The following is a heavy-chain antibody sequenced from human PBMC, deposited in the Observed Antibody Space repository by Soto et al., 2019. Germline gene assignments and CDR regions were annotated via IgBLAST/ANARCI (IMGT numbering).Heavy chain of an antibody. V-gene: IGHV3-64*01. Sequence: EVQVVESGGGLVQPGGSLRLSCAASGFTFRSYAMHWVRQAPGKGLEYVSTISRNGGSTYYANSVKGRFTISRDNSKNTQYLQMGSMRAESMAVYYCAREGGSYCFDFWGQGTLVTVSS. J-gene: IGHJ4*02. CDR3: AREGGSYCFDF. D-gene: IGHD1-26*01. CDR2: ISRNGGST. CDR1: GFTFRSYA.